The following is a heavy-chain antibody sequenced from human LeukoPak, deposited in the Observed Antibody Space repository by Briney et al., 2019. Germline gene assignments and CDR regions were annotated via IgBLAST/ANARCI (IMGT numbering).Heavy chain of an antibody. CDR3: AKGKYYYDSSGYYLDY. Sequence: GGSLRLSCAASGFTFSSYAMSWVRQAPGKGPEWVSAISGSGGSTYYADSVKGRFTISRDNSKNTLYLQMNSLRAEDTAVYYCAKGKYYYDSSGYYLDYWGQGTLVTVSS. V-gene: IGHV3-23*01. J-gene: IGHJ4*02. D-gene: IGHD3-22*01. CDR2: ISGSGGST. CDR1: GFTFSSYA.